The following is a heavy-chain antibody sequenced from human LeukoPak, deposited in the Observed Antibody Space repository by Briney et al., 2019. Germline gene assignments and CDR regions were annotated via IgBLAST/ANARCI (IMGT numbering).Heavy chain of an antibody. CDR3: ARGVFAGSTEYYYYMDV. CDR2: MNPNSGNT. J-gene: IGHJ6*03. CDR1: GYTFTSYD. V-gene: IGHV1-8*03. D-gene: IGHD1-14*01. Sequence: ASVKVSCKASGYTFTSYDINWVRQAAGQGHEWMGWMNPNSGNTGYAQKFQGRVTITRNTSISTAYMELSSLRSEDTAVYYCARGVFAGSTEYYYYMDVWGKGTTVTVSS.